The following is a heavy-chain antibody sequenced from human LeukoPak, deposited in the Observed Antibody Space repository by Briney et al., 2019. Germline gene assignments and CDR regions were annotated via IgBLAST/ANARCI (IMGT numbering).Heavy chain of an antibody. CDR3: ARVGGRIAARSLREAFDL. J-gene: IGHJ4*02. CDR2: IYPGDSDT. Sequence: GESLKISCQGFGYSFTSYWIGWARQMPGKGLEWMGVIYPGDSDTRYSPSFQGQVTISADKSISTAYLQWSSLKASDTAMYYCARVGGRIAARSLREAFDLWGLGTLVTVSS. CDR1: GYSFTSYW. V-gene: IGHV5-51*01. D-gene: IGHD6-6*01.